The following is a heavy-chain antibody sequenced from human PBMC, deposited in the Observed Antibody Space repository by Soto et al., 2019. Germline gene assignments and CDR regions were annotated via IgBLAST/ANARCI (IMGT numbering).Heavy chain of an antibody. V-gene: IGHV3-23*01. CDR3: ARGDRGGSGSPASYYYSGLDV. Sequence: PGWSLGLSCAASGVTFSSYAMSWVRQAPGKGLEWVSSVSAGGDMTYYSDSVKGRFTISRDNSNNALFLQMNSLRIEDTGLYYCARGDRGGSGSPASYYYSGLDVWGQGTTVTVSS. CDR1: GVTFSSYA. J-gene: IGHJ6*02. CDR2: VSAGGDMT. D-gene: IGHD3-10*01.